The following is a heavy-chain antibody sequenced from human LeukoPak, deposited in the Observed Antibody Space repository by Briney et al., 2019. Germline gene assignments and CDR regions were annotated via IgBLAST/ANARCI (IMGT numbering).Heavy chain of an antibody. CDR1: GLTLTSYW. J-gene: IGHJ4*02. CDR2: IKSDGSST. V-gene: IGHV3-74*01. Sequence: GRSLRLSCAVSGLTLTSYWTHWVSPPPGKGRGWVSRIKSDGSSTSYADSVKGRFTISRDNAKNTLYLQMNSLRAEDTAVYYCARDLLVVGATNVAFDYWGQGTLVTVSS. D-gene: IGHD1-26*01. CDR3: ARDLLVVGATNVAFDY.